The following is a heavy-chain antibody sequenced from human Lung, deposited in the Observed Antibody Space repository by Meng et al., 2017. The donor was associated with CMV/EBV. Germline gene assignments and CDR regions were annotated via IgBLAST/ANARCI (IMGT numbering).Heavy chain of an antibody. CDR1: GGSISSYY. Sequence: LXCTVSGGSISSYYWSWIRQPPGKGLEWIGYIYYSGSTNYNPSLKSRVTISVDTSKNQFSLKLSSVTAADTAVYYCARVSRYYYYGMDVWGQGTTVTVSS. V-gene: IGHV4-59*01. CDR2: IYYSGST. CDR3: ARVSRYYYYGMDV. J-gene: IGHJ6*02. D-gene: IGHD1-1*01.